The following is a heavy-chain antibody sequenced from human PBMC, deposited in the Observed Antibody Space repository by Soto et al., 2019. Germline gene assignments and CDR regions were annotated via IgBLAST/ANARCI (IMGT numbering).Heavy chain of an antibody. CDR3: ARRGGSGRDYYYGMDV. Sequence: SETLSLTCAVSGGSISSGGYSWSWIRQPPGKGLEWIGYIYHSGSTYYDPSLKSRVTISVDRSKNQFSLKLSSVTAADTAVYYXARRGGSGRDYYYGMDVWGQGTTVTVSS. CDR1: GGSISSGGYS. V-gene: IGHV4-30-2*01. CDR2: IYHSGST. J-gene: IGHJ6*02. D-gene: IGHD3-10*01.